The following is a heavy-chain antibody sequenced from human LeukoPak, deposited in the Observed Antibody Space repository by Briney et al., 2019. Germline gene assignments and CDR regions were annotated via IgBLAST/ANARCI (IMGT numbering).Heavy chain of an antibody. D-gene: IGHD1-26*01. V-gene: IGHV3-30*02. CDR2: IRYDGSNK. J-gene: IGHJ4*02. CDR1: GFTFSSYG. Sequence: PGGSLRLSCAASGFTFSSYGMHWVRQAPGKGLEWVAFIRYDGSNKYYADSVKGRFTISRDNAKNTLYLQMNSLRAEDTAVYYCASSSGSYSPFAYWGQGTLVTVSS. CDR3: ASSSGSYSPFAY.